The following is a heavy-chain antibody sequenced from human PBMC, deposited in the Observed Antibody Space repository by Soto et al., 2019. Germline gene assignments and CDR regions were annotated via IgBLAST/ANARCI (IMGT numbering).Heavy chain of an antibody. CDR2: IYHGGSA. J-gene: IGHJ6*02. V-gene: IGHV4-30-2*01. CDR3: ARGPFGSSNFGMDV. CDR1: GGSISSRGYSGDYS. Sequence: QVQLQESGSGLVKTSQTLSLTCAVSGGSISSRGYSGDYSWSWIRQPPGKDLEWIGYIYHGGSASVCTSLRSRVAMSVDKSTIQFSLSLSSVTAAAPAVYFCARGPFGSSNFGMDVWGQGTTVTVSS. D-gene: IGHD3-10*01.